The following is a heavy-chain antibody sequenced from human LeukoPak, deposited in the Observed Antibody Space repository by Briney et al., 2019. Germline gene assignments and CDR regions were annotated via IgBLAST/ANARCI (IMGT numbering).Heavy chain of an antibody. CDR2: IYYSGST. CDR1: GGSISSYY. D-gene: IGHD1-26*01. J-gene: IGHJ4*02. CDR3: ARAGIVGATYYFDY. V-gene: IGHV4-59*12. Sequence: SETLSLTCTVSGGSISSYYWSWIRQPPGKGPEWIGYIYYSGSTNYNPSLKSRVTISVDTSKNQFSLKLSSVTAADTAVYYCARAGIVGATYYFDYWGQGTLVTVSS.